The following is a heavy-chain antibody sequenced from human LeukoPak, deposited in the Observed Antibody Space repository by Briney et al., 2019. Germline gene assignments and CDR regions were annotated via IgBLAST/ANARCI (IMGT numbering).Heavy chain of an antibody. CDR3: ARDGAWAQLCIAVAGPNVNWFDP. CDR2: IIPIFGTA. V-gene: IGHV1-69*13. CDR1: GGTFSSYA. D-gene: IGHD6-19*01. J-gene: IGHJ5*02. Sequence: ASVKVSCKASGGTFSSYAISWVRQAPGQGLEWMGGIIPIFGTANYAQKFQGRVTITADESTSTAYMELSSLRSEDTAVYYCARDGAWAQLCIAVAGPNVNWFDPRGQGTLVTVSS.